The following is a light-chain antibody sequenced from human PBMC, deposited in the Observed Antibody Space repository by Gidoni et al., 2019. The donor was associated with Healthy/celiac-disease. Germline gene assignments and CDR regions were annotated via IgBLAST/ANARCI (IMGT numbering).Light chain of an antibody. Sequence: IHMTPSPSSLSASVGDRVTITCRASQSISSYLNWYQQKPGKSPKLLIYAASSLKTGVPSRFSGSGAGTDFTITISSLQPEDFATYYCQQSYSTPHTFGGGTKVEIK. J-gene: IGKJ4*01. V-gene: IGKV1-39*01. CDR3: QQSYSTPHT. CDR2: AAS. CDR1: QSISSY.